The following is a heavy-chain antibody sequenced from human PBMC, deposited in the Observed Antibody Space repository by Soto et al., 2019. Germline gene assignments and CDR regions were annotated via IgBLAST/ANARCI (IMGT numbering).Heavy chain of an antibody. D-gene: IGHD6-19*01. CDR1: GGSISTYD. V-gene: IGHV4-4*07. CDR2: IYSSGST. CDR3: ARHSVGWYLGY. J-gene: IGHJ4*02. Sequence: QVQLQESGPGLVKPSETLSLTCTVSGGSISTYDWGWIRQPAGKGLEWIGRIYSSGSTNYNPSLKSLVTMSVDTAKNQFSLKLSSVTAADTAVYYCARHSVGWYLGYWRQGTLVTVSS.